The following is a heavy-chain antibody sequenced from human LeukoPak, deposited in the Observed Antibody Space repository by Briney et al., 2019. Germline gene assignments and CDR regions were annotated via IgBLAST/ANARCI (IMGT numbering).Heavy chain of an antibody. V-gene: IGHV1-2*02. D-gene: IGHD5-12*01. CDR1: GYTFSSYY. CDR2: INPNSGGT. CDR3: ARDLGNLRLSDY. J-gene: IGHJ4*02. Sequence: GASVKVSCKASGYTFSSYYMHWVRQAPGQGLEWMGWINPNSGGTNYAQKFQGRVTMTRDTSISTAYMELSRLRSDDTAVYYCARDLGNLRLSDYWGQGTLVTVSS.